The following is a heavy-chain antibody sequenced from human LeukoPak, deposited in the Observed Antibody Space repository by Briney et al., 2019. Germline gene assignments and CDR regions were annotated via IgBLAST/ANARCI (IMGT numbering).Heavy chain of an antibody. Sequence: QLGGSLRLSCAASGFTFSSYAMSWVRQAPGKGLEWVSAISGSGGSTYYADSVKGRFTISRDNSKNTLYLQMNSLRAEDTAVYYCATSIMITFGGVFDYWGQGTLVTVSS. D-gene: IGHD3-16*01. CDR3: ATSIMITFGGVFDY. J-gene: IGHJ4*02. CDR1: GFTFSSYA. CDR2: ISGSGGST. V-gene: IGHV3-23*01.